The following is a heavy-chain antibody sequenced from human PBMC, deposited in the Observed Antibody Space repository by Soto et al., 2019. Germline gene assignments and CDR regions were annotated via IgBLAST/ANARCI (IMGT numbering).Heavy chain of an antibody. J-gene: IGHJ4*02. CDR1: GGTFSSYA. Sequence: QVQLVQSGAEVKKPGSSVKVSCKASGGTFSSYAISWVRQAPGQGLEWMGGIIPIFGTANYAQKFQGIVTITEVESTSTAYMELSSLRSEDTAVYYCARTNSYDFWSGYFDYCGQGTLVTVST. CDR3: ARTNSYDFWSGYFDY. D-gene: IGHD3-3*01. V-gene: IGHV1-69*01. CDR2: IIPIFGTA.